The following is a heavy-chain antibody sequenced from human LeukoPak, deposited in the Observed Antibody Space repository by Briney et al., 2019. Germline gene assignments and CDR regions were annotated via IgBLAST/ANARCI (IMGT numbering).Heavy chain of an antibody. CDR3: ARSQGYSKTWHIDY. CDR1: GFIFSNYG. CDR2: IWNDGSKM. D-gene: IGHD5-12*01. J-gene: IGHJ4*02. V-gene: IGHV3-33*07. Sequence: GGSLRLSCEAAGFIFSNYGIYWVRQAPGKGLEWVAVIWNDGSKMFYAESVEGRFSISRDNSKNTLYLQMNSLRVEDTAVYYCARSQGYSKTWHIDYCGQGTLVTVSP.